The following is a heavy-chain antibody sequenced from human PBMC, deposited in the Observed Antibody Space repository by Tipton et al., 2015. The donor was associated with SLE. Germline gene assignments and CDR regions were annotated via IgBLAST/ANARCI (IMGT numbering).Heavy chain of an antibody. V-gene: IGHV3-66*01. J-gene: IGHJ6*02. CDR3: ARDTYYYDSSGYYSYYYYYGMDV. CDR1: EFTFSSYS. CDR2: LSSGGGT. D-gene: IGHD3-22*01. Sequence: SLRLSCVASEFTFSSYSMYWVRQAPGKGLEWVSNLSSGGGTTYPDSVKGRFTVSGDIPKNTVYLQMNSLRAEDTAVYYCARDTYYYDSSGYYSYYYYYGMDVWRQGTTVAVSS.